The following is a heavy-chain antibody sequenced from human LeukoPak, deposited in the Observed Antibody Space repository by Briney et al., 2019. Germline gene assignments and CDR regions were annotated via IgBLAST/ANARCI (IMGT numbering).Heavy chain of an antibody. CDR3: ARREGNGWTIDY. J-gene: IGHJ4*02. V-gene: IGHV5-10-1*01. D-gene: IGHD6-19*01. CDR2: IDPSDSYT. CDR1: GYSFTSYW. Sequence: GESLKISCKGSGYSFTSYWISWVRQMPGKGLEWMGRIDPSDSYTNYSPSFQGHVTISVDKSISTAYLQWSSLKASDTAIYYCARREGNGWTIDYWGQGTLVTVSS.